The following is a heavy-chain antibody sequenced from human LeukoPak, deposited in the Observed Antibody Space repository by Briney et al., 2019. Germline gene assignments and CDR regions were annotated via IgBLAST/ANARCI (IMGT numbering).Heavy chain of an antibody. CDR2: INHSGST. CDR3: ARGRLLMWFDP. V-gene: IGHV4-34*01. CDR1: GGSFSGYS. J-gene: IGHJ5*02. Sequence: SETLSLTCAVYGGSFSGYSWSWIRQPPGKGLEWIGEINHSGSTNYNPSLRSRVTISVDTSKKQFSLKLSSVTAADTAVYYCARGRLLMWFDPWGQGTLVTVSS. D-gene: IGHD3-16*01.